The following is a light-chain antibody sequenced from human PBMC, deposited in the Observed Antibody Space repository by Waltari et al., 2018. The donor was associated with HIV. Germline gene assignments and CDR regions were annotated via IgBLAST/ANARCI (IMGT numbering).Light chain of an antibody. V-gene: IGLV3-21*02. Sequence: SYVLTQPPSVSVAPGQAATIPCGGNNIGSKSVHRYQQKAGQAPVLVVYDGSDRPSGIPERFSGSRSGNTATLTISRVEAGDEADYYCHVWDRSSDHHVFGTGTKVTVL. CDR2: DGS. J-gene: IGLJ1*01. CDR1: NIGSKS. CDR3: HVWDRSSDHHV.